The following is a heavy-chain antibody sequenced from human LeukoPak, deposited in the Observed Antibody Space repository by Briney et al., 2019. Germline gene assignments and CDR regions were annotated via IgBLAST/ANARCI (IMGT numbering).Heavy chain of an antibody. D-gene: IGHD5-18*01. CDR2: IYYSGNT. Sequence: SETLSLTCTVSGGSISSYYWSWIRQPPGKGLEWIGYIYYSGNTNYNPSLKSRVTISVDTSKNQFSLKLSSVTAADTAVYYCARVSSHGYSYGYPDYWGQGTLVTVSS. V-gene: IGHV4-59*01. J-gene: IGHJ4*02. CDR1: GGSISSYY. CDR3: ARVSSHGYSYGYPDY.